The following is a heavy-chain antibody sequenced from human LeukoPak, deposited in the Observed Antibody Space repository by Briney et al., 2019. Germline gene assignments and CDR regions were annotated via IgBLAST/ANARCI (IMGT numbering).Heavy chain of an antibody. CDR2: IIPIFGTA. Sequence: SVKVSCKASGGTFISYAISWVRQAPGQGLEWMGGIIPIFGTANYAQKFQGRVTITADESTSTAYMELSSLRSEDTAVYYCARVSTMIVVVNGAFDIWGQGTMVTVSS. D-gene: IGHD3-22*01. J-gene: IGHJ3*02. CDR1: GGTFISYA. CDR3: ARVSTMIVVVNGAFDI. V-gene: IGHV1-69*13.